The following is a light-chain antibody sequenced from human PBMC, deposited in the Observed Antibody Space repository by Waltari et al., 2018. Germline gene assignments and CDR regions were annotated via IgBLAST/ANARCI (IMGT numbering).Light chain of an antibody. CDR3: MQALQTPLT. Sequence: DIVMTQSPLSLPCTPGEPASISCRASPSLLHSNGYNYLDWYLQKPGQSPQLLIYLGSNRASGVPDRFSGSGSGTDFTLKISRVEAEDVGVYYCMQALQTPLTFGGGTKVEIK. V-gene: IGKV2-28*01. CDR2: LGS. J-gene: IGKJ4*01. CDR1: PSLLHSNGYNY.